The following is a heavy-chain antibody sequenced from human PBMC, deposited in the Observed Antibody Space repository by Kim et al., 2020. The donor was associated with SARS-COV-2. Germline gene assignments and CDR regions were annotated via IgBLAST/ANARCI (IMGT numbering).Heavy chain of an antibody. Sequence: ASVKVSCKASGYTFTGYYMHWVRQAPGQGLEWMGRINCKRGDTKSTEKFQGRVTMTRDTSISTAYLELSRLTSDDTAVYYCASERCTSVTCSLFDYWGQG. CDR3: ASERCTSVTCSLFDY. CDR1: GYTFTGYY. CDR2: INCKRGDT. D-gene: IGHD2-8*02. V-gene: IGHV1-2*06. J-gene: IGHJ4*02.